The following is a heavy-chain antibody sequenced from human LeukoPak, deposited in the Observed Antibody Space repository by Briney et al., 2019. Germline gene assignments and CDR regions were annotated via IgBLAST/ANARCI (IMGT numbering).Heavy chain of an antibody. CDR3: ATGGYFPDY. J-gene: IGHJ4*02. CDR2: FDPEDAET. Sequence: ASVKVSCKVSGYRLTEVSIHWVRQAPGKGLEWMGGFDPEDAETVYAQKFQGRVTMAEDTSTDTAYMELSSLRSEDTAVYYCATGGYFPDYWGQGTLVTVSS. V-gene: IGHV1-24*01. D-gene: IGHD6-13*01. CDR1: GYRLTEVS.